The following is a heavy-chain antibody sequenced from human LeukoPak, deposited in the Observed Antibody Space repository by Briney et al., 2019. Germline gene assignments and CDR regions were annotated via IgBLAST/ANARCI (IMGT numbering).Heavy chain of an antibody. CDR1: GVSFSGYY. CDR3: AEKDGTL. D-gene: IGHD1/OR15-1a*01. V-gene: IGHV4-34*01. Sequence: SETLSLTCAVYGVSFSGYYWSWIRQPPGKGLEWIGEINHSGSTNYNPSLKSRVTISVDTSRNQFSLKLSSVTAANTAVYYCAEKDGTLWGQGILVTVAS. CDR2: INHSGST. J-gene: IGHJ4*02.